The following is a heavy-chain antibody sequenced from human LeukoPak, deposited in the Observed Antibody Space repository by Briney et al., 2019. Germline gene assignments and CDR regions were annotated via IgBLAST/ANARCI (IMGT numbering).Heavy chain of an antibody. D-gene: IGHD1-26*01. Sequence: GGSLRLSCAASGFTFSSYSMDWVRQAPGKGLGWVSYISSSSSTIYYADSVKGRFTISRDNAKNSLYLQMNSLRAEDTAVYYCARGLGSLDYWGQGTLVTVSS. J-gene: IGHJ4*02. CDR2: ISSSSSTI. V-gene: IGHV3-48*01. CDR3: ARGLGSLDY. CDR1: GFTFSSYS.